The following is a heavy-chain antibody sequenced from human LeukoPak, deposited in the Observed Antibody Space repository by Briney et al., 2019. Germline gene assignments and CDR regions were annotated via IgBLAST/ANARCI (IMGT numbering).Heavy chain of an antibody. Sequence: SETLSLTCNVSGGSIRGYYWSWIRQPPGKGLEWIGYIYSSGSTNYNPSLKSRVTMSVDTSKNQFSLKVSSVTAADAAVYYCARVFDSGSQAYFYYMDVWGKGTTVTVSS. CDR3: ARVFDSGSQAYFYYMDV. CDR1: GGSIRGYY. CDR2: IYSSGST. D-gene: IGHD3-10*01. V-gene: IGHV4-59*01. J-gene: IGHJ6*03.